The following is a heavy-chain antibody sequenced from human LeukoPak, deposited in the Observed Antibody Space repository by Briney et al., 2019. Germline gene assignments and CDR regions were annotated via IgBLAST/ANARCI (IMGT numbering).Heavy chain of an antibody. D-gene: IGHD6-13*01. CDR1: GFTLSSYW. V-gene: IGHV3-7*04. J-gene: IGHJ4*02. Sequence: GGALRLACAASGFTLSSYWMSWVPQAPGKGLEWVANINEDGSEKCYVVSVKGRFNISRDNAKNSLYVQMNSLRAEGMAVYYCVRGTWYGDYVDYWGQRTLVTVSS. CDR2: INEDGSEK. CDR3: VRGTWYGDYVDY.